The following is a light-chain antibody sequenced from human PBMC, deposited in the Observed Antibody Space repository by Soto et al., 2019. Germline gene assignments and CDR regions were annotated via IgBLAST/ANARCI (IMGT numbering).Light chain of an antibody. Sequence: DIQMTQSPSSLSASVGDRVTITCQASEDITKYLNWYQQKPEKAPKLLIYDASNSEAGIPSRFSGSGSGTDFTFIISSLQPEDIATYYCQQFDDIPYTFGQGTKVEIK. J-gene: IGKJ1*01. CDR2: DAS. V-gene: IGKV1-33*01. CDR1: EDITKY. CDR3: QQFDDIPYT.